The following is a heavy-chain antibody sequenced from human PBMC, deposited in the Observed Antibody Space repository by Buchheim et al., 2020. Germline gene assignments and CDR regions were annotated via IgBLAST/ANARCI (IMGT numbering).Heavy chain of an antibody. D-gene: IGHD3-9*01. Sequence: EVQLLESGGGLVQPGGSLRLSCAASGFTFSSYAMSWVRQAPGKGLEWVSAISGSGGSTYYADSVKGRFTISRDNSKNTLYLQMNSLRAEDTAVYYCAKGSGGQRGRYFDWLFYYGMDVWGQGTT. J-gene: IGHJ6*02. V-gene: IGHV3-23*01. CDR2: ISGSGGST. CDR3: AKGSGGQRGRYFDWLFYYGMDV. CDR1: GFTFSSYA.